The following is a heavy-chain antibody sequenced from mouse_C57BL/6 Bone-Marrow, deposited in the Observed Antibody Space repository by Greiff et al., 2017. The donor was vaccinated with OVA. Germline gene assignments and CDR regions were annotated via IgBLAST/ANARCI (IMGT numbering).Heavy chain of an antibody. Sequence: VQLQQPGAELVRPGTSVKLSCKASGYTFTSYWMHWVKQRPGQGLEWIGVIDPSDSYTNYNQKFKGKATLTVDTSSSTAYMQLSSLTSEDSAVYYCARERGPWFAYWGQGTLVTVSA. CDR3: ARERGPWFAY. CDR1: GYTFTSYW. CDR2: IDPSDSYT. V-gene: IGHV1-59*01. J-gene: IGHJ3*01.